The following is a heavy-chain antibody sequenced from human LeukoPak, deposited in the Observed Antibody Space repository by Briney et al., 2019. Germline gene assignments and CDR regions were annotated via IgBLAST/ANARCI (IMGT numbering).Heavy chain of an antibody. Sequence: PGGSLRLSCAASGFTFSSYSMNWVRQAPGKGLEWVSSISSSSSYIYYADSVKGRFTISRDNAKNSLYLQMNSLGAEDTAVYYCARGYSDPGIAVACTWGRNGDYWGQGTLVTVSS. CDR2: ISSSSSYI. D-gene: IGHD6-19*01. V-gene: IGHV3-21*01. J-gene: IGHJ4*02. CDR3: ARGYSDPGIAVACTWGRNGDY. CDR1: GFTFSSYS.